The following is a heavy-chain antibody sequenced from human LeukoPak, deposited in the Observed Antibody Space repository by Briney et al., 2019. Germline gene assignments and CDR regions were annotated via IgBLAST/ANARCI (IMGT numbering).Heavy chain of an antibody. D-gene: IGHD6-19*01. V-gene: IGHV4-34*01. Sequence: SETLSLTCSVYGGSFSGYCWSWIRQPPGKGLEWIGEINHSGSTNYNPSLKSRVTISVDTSKNQFSLKLSSVTAADTAVYYCARGLWLVRLFDYWGQGTLVTVSS. CDR3: ARGLWLVRLFDY. CDR2: INHSGST. CDR1: GGSFSGYC. J-gene: IGHJ4*02.